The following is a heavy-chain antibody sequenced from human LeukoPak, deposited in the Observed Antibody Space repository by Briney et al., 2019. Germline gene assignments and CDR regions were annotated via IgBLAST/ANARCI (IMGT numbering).Heavy chain of an antibody. Sequence: ASVKVSCKASGYTFTSYGISWVRQAPGQGLEWMGWISAYNGNTNHAQKLQGRVTMTTDTSTSTAYMELRSLGSDDTAVYYCARRHSGYDPARLDYWGQGTLVTVSS. CDR1: GYTFTSYG. J-gene: IGHJ4*02. V-gene: IGHV1-18*01. CDR3: ARRHSGYDPARLDY. D-gene: IGHD5-12*01. CDR2: ISAYNGNT.